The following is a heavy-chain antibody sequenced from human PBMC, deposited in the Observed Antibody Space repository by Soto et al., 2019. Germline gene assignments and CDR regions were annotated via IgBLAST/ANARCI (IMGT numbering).Heavy chain of an antibody. CDR2: ITGSGGST. Sequence: EVQLLESGGGLVQPGGSLRLSCAASGFTFISYVMTWVRQAPGKGLEWVSSITGSGGSTYYADSVKGRFTISRDNAKNTRYLQMNRGRSEDLAIYYCAGRDCGDGSCYLTGGQGTLVTVSS. D-gene: IGHD2-15*01. V-gene: IGHV3-23*01. CDR3: AGRDCGDGSCYLT. J-gene: IGHJ4*02. CDR1: GFTFISYV.